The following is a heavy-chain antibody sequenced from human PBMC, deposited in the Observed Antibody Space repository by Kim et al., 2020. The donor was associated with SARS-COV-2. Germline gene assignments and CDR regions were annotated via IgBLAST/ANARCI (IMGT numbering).Heavy chain of an antibody. D-gene: IGHD3-16*01. CDR3: ARVLFSRGRDY. CDR1: GFTVSSNY. V-gene: IGHV3-53*01. Sequence: GGSLRLSCAASGFTVSSNYMSWVRQAPGKGLEWVSVIYSGGSTYYADSVKGRFTISRDNSKNTLYLQMNSLRAEDTAVYYCARVLFSRGRDYWGQGTLVTVSS. CDR2: IYSGGST. J-gene: IGHJ4*02.